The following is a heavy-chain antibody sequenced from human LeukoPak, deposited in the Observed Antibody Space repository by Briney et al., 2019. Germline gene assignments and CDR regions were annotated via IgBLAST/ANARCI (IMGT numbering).Heavy chain of an antibody. J-gene: IGHJ4*02. CDR1: GYTFTGYY. CDR3: ARDSSSWYYFDY. CDR2: INPNSGGT. V-gene: IGHV1-2*02. Sequence: ASVKVSCKASGYTFTGYYMHWVRQAPGQGLEWMGWINPNSGGTNYAQKFQGRGTMTRDTSISTAYMELSRLRSEDTAVYYCARDSSSWYYFDYWGQGTLVTVSS. D-gene: IGHD6-13*01.